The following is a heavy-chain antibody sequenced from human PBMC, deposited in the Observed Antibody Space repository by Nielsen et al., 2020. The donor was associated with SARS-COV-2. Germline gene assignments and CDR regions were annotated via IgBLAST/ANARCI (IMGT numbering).Heavy chain of an antibody. CDR2: IYYSGST. Sequence: SETLSLTCTVSGGSISTSPYYWSWIRQPPGKGLEWIGYIYYSGSTNYNPSLKSRVTISVDTSKNQFSLKLSSVTAADTAVYYCARGLSLSGFDPWGQGTLVTVSS. CDR3: ARGLSLSGFDP. V-gene: IGHV4-61*01. J-gene: IGHJ5*02. CDR1: GGSISTSPYY. D-gene: IGHD3-10*01.